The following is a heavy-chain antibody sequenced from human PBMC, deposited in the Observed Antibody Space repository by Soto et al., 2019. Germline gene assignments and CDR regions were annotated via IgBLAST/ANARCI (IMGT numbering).Heavy chain of an antibody. J-gene: IGHJ4*02. V-gene: IGHV3-21*01. CDR1: GFTFSTYT. CDR3: VREDGKVGTNSAFYY. Sequence: EVQVVESGGDLVKPGGSLRLSCASSGFTFSTYTMNWVRQAPGKGLEWVSSINGRGNYIYYAESVKGRFTISRDNAKNSLYLQMDRLRAEDTALYYCVREDGKVGTNSAFYYWGLGALVTVSS. D-gene: IGHD1-26*01. CDR2: INGRGNYI.